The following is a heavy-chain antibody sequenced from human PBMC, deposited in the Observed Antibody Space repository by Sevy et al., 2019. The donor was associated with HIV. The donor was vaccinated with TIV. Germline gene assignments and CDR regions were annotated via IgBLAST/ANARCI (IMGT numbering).Heavy chain of an antibody. V-gene: IGHV1-18*04. J-gene: IGHJ4*02. CDR2: ISAYNGNT. Sequence: ASVKVSCKASGYTFTSYGISWVRQAPGQGREWMGWISAYNGNTNYAQKLQGRVTMTTDTSTSTAYMELRRLRSDDTAVYYCERDIQAVAGPRSLFDYWGQGTLVTVSS. CDR1: GYTFTSYG. D-gene: IGHD6-19*01. CDR3: ERDIQAVAGPRSLFDY.